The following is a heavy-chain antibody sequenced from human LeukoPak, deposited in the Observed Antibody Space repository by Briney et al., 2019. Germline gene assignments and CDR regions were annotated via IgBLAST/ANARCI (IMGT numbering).Heavy chain of an antibody. D-gene: IGHD6-13*01. Sequence: PGRSLRLSCAASGFTFSSYAMHWVRQAPGKGLEWVAVISYDGSNKYYADSVKGRFTISRDNSKNTLYLQMNSLRAEDTAVYYCARDLAIAAAGKEGYWGQGTLVTVSS. V-gene: IGHV3-30-3*01. CDR2: ISYDGSNK. CDR3: ARDLAIAAAGKEGY. CDR1: GFTFSSYA. J-gene: IGHJ4*02.